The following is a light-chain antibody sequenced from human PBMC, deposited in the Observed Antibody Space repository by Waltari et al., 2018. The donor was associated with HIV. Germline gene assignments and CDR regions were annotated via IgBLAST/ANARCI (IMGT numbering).Light chain of an antibody. CDR2: KDN. CDR3: QSADNSGTYDVV. V-gene: IGLV3-25*03. J-gene: IGLJ2*01. CDR1: ALTKQY. Sequence: SYDLTQPPSVSVSPGQTARITCSGDALTKQYVYWYQQKPGQAPVLVRCKDNERQSGSPALFSGLSSGTTVTLTISGVQAEDEADYYCQSADNSGTYDVVFGGGTKLTVL.